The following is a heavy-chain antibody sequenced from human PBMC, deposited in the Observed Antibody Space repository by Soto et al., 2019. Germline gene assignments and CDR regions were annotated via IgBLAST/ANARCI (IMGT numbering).Heavy chain of an antibody. CDR1: GGSISSYY. Sequence: PSETLSLTCTVSGGSISSYYWSWIRQPPGKGLEWIGYIYYSGSTNYNPSLKSRVTISVDTSKNQFSLKLSSVTAADTAVYYCARERYPLLSYGMDVWGQGTTVTVSS. D-gene: IGHD2-2*01. V-gene: IGHV4-59*01. CDR2: IYYSGST. CDR3: ARERYPLLSYGMDV. J-gene: IGHJ6*02.